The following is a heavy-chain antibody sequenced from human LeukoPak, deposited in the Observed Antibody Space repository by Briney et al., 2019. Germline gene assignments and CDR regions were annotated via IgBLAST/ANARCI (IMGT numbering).Heavy chain of an antibody. CDR3: SRRESFSTDDAFDI. V-gene: IGHV3-73*01. Sequence: GGSLKLSCALSGSNFSGSAVHWVRQASAKGLEWVGHIRSKGKNYARAYTASVEGRFTISRDDSKSTAQVQMNSLKTEDTAVYYCSRRESFSTDDAFDIWGEGRMVTVSS. CDR1: GSNFSGSA. CDR2: IRSKGKNYAR. D-gene: IGHD2/OR15-2a*01. J-gene: IGHJ3*02.